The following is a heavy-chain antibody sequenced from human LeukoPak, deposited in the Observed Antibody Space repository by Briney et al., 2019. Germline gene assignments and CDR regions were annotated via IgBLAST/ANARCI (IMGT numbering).Heavy chain of an antibody. J-gene: IGHJ1*01. V-gene: IGHV3-48*01. CDR2: ISSSSSTI. Sequence: PGGSLGLSCAASGFTFSSYSMNWVRQAPGKGLEWVSYISSSSSTIYYADSVKGRFTISRDNAKNSLYLQMNSLRAEDTAVYYCARGRYCSSTSCYTPEYFQHWGQGTLVTVSS. CDR3: ARGRYCSSTSCYTPEYFQH. D-gene: IGHD2-2*02. CDR1: GFTFSSYS.